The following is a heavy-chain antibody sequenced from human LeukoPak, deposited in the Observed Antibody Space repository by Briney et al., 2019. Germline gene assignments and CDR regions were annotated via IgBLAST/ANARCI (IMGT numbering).Heavy chain of an antibody. CDR1: GYTFTGHY. Sequence: ASVKVSCKASGYTFTGHYIHWVRQAPGQGLEWMGRINPKNAATNYAQKFQGRVTMTRDTSTGTVYMEVNALRSDDTAVYYCARTLYIASAPGGFDYWGQGTLVTVSS. CDR3: ARTLYIASAPGGFDY. CDR2: INPKNAAT. V-gene: IGHV1-2*06. J-gene: IGHJ4*02. D-gene: IGHD3-16*01.